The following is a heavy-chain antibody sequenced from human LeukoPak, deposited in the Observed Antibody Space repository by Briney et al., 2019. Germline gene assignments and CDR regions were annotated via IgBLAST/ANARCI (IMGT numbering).Heavy chain of an antibody. CDR1: GFTVSTNY. J-gene: IGHJ4*02. Sequence: GGSLRLSCAASGFTVSTNYMNWVRQAPGKGLGWVSVLYSGGNTYYADSVKGRFTISRDNSKNTLYLQMNSLRAEDTAVYYCARAPTSGSGNLLFDSWGQGTLVTVSS. CDR2: LYSGGNT. CDR3: ARAPTSGSGNLLFDS. D-gene: IGHD3-10*01. V-gene: IGHV3-53*01.